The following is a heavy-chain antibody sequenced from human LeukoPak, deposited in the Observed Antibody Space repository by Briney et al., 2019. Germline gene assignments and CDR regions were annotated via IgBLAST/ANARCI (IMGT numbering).Heavy chain of an antibody. CDR1: GFSLGTRGGG. Sequence: SGPTLVKPTQTLTLTCTFSGFSLGTRGGGVGWIRQPPGKALEWLSLIYWNDDKRYSPSLKSRLTITKDTSKNQVVLTMTNMDPVDTATYYCARQYYDSSGYYRNWFDPWGQGTLVTVSS. D-gene: IGHD3-22*01. CDR2: IYWNDDK. V-gene: IGHV2-5*01. CDR3: ARQYYDSSGYYRNWFDP. J-gene: IGHJ5*02.